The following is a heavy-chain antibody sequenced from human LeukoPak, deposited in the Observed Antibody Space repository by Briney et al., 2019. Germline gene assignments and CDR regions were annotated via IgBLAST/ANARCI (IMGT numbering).Heavy chain of an antibody. V-gene: IGHV4-34*01. J-gene: IGHJ4*02. CDR2: INHSGST. Sequence: PSETLSLTCAVYGGSFNGYYWSWIRQPPGKGLEWIGEINHSGSTNYNPSLKSRVTISVDTSKNQFSPKLSSVTAADTAVYYCATLLPYCSSTSCSDYWGQGTLVTVSS. D-gene: IGHD2-2*01. CDR3: ATLLPYCSSTSCSDY. CDR1: GGSFNGYY.